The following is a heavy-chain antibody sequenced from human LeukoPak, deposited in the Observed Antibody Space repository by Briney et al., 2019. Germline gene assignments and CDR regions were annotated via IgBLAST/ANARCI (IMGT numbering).Heavy chain of an antibody. V-gene: IGHV3-33*01. J-gene: IGHJ4*02. Sequence: GGSLRLSCAASGFTLSSHGMHWVRQAPGKGLEWVAVIWYDASRQNYADSVKGRFTISRDNSKNMLYLQMNSLRAVDTAVYYCARDSGVGGYNPTVDYWGQGTLVTVSS. CDR2: IWYDASRQ. D-gene: IGHD5-24*01. CDR1: GFTLSSHG. CDR3: ARDSGVGGYNPTVDY.